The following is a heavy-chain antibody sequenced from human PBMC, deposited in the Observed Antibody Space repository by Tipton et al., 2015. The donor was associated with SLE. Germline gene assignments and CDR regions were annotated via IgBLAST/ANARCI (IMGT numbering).Heavy chain of an antibody. CDR1: GFTFSNYA. Sequence: SLRLSCAASGFTFSNYAMHWVRQAPGKGLEWVAVISYDGSNKYYADSVKGRFTISRDNSKNTLYLQMNSLRAEDTAVYYCARRIGSYYGMYVWGQGTTVTVSS. CDR2: ISYDGSNK. D-gene: IGHD1-26*01. J-gene: IGHJ6*02. V-gene: IGHV3-30*04. CDR3: ARRIGSYYGMYV.